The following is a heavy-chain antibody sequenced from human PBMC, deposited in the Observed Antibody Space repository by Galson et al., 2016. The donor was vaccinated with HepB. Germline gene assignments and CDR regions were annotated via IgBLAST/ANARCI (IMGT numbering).Heavy chain of an antibody. CDR3: ARDVAARMGRFDP. V-gene: IGHV3-11*06. CDR2: ISHTGTYT. Sequence: SLRLSCAASGFKFSDYYMSWIRLAPGKGLEWLSFISHTGTYTNYADSVKARFTISRDDAKQSLFLQMNSLTVEDTGVYFCARDVAARMGRFDPWGQGTLVTVSS. CDR1: GFKFSDYY. J-gene: IGHJ5*02. D-gene: IGHD6-6*01.